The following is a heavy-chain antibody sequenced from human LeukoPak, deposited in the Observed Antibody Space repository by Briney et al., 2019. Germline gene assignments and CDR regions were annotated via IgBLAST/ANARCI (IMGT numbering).Heavy chain of an antibody. D-gene: IGHD6-25*01. CDR1: GFTFSDYY. V-gene: IGHV3-11*01. CDR2: ISSSGSTI. CDR3: VREEGRSGRYYFGS. Sequence: PGGSLRLSCAASGFTFSDYYMSWIRQAPGKGLEWVSYISSSGSTIYYADSVKGRFTISRDNSKNTLYLQMSSLRVDGTALYYCVREEGRSGRYYFGSWGQGTLVTVSS. J-gene: IGHJ4*02.